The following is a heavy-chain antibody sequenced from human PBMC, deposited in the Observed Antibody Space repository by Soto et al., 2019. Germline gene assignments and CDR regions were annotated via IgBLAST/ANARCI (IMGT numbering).Heavy chain of an antibody. D-gene: IGHD1-26*01. Sequence: GESLKISCKGSGYDFTKYWVAWVRQMPGKGLEWMGIIHPVDSDTRYSPSFQGQVTISADRSIDTAFLQWSSLKASDTATYFCARTGSYESPCYYYGMEIWGQGAAVTVSS. J-gene: IGHJ6*02. CDR2: IHPVDSDT. CDR3: ARTGSYESPCYYYGMEI. CDR1: GYDFTKYW. V-gene: IGHV5-51*01.